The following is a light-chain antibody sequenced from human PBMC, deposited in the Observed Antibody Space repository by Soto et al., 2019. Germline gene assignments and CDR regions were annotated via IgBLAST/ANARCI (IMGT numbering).Light chain of an antibody. CDR1: QSVLYSSNNKNY. CDR2: WAS. CDR3: QQYYTTPLT. V-gene: IGKV4-1*01. J-gene: IGKJ4*01. Sequence: DIVMTKSPDSLAVSLGERATINCKSSQSVLYSSNNKNYLTWYQQRPGQPPKLLIYWASTRESGVPDRFSGSGSGTDFTLTISGLQAEDVAVYYCQQYYTTPLTFGGGARWIS.